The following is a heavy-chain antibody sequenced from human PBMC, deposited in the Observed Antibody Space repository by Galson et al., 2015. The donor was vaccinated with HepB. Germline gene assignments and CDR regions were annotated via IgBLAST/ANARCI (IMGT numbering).Heavy chain of an antibody. CDR2: ISGSGSTGK. V-gene: IGHV3-11*04. Sequence: SLRLSCAASGVTFSDYYMSWIRQAPGKGLEWVSYISGSGSTGKYYADSVTGRFTISRDNAKNSLYLQMNSLRDEDTAVYYCARDCCGGSCYYYAMDVWGQGTTVTVSS. CDR1: GVTFSDYY. CDR3: ARDCCGGSCYYYAMDV. D-gene: IGHD2-15*01. J-gene: IGHJ6*02.